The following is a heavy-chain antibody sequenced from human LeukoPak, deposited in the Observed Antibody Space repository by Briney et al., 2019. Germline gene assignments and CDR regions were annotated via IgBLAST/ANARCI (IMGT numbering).Heavy chain of an antibody. D-gene: IGHD3-10*01. V-gene: IGHV1-46*03. CDR3: ARYYGSGSYYNEGDAFDI. J-gene: IGHJ3*02. Sequence: ASVKVSCKASGYTFTSYYMHWVRQAPGQGLEWMGIINPSGGSTSYAQKFQGRVTMTRDTSTSTVYMELSSLRSEDTAVYYCARYYGSGSYYNEGDAFDICGQGTMVTVSS. CDR2: INPSGGST. CDR1: GYTFTSYY.